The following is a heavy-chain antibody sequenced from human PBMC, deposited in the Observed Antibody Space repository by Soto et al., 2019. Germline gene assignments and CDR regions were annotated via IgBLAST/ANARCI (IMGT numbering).Heavy chain of an antibody. CDR1: GYSFTSYW. CDR3: ARHGVVGATSGSYYYYGMDV. D-gene: IGHD1-26*01. Sequence: PXESLKISCKGSGYSFTSYWISCVRQMPGKGLEWMGRIDPSDSYTNYSPSFQGHVTISADKSISTAYLQWSSLKASDTAMYYCARHGVVGATSGSYYYYGMDVWGQGTTVTVSS. CDR2: IDPSDSYT. V-gene: IGHV5-10-1*01. J-gene: IGHJ6*02.